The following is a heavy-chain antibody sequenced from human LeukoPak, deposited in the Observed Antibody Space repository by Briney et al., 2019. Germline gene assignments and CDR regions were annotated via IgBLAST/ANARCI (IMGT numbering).Heavy chain of an antibody. V-gene: IGHV3-21*01. CDR2: ISSSSSYI. CDR1: GLFFSDSW. Sequence: GGSLRLSCGVSGLFFSDSWMNWVRQAPGKGREWVSSISSSSSYIYYADSVKGRFTISRDNAKNSLYLQMNSLRAEDTAVYYCARERGIRSVDYWGQGTLVTVSS. CDR3: ARERGIRSVDY. J-gene: IGHJ4*02. D-gene: IGHD4-17*01.